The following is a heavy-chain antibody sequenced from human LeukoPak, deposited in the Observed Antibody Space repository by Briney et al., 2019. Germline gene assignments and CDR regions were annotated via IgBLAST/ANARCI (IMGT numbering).Heavy chain of an antibody. CDR2: IYTSGRT. CDR1: GGSISSGSSY. V-gene: IGHV4-61*02. CDR3: ASPEGY. J-gene: IGHJ4*02. Sequence: SQTLSLTCTVSGGSISSGSSYWSGIRQPAGKGLEWIGLIYTSGRTNYSPSLKSRVTISLDTSKNLFSLKLSSVTAADTAVYYCASPEGYWGQGTLVTVSS.